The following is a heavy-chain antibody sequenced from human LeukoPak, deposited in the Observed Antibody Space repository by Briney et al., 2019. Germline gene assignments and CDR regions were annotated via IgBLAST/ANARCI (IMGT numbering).Heavy chain of an antibody. D-gene: IGHD3-22*01. CDR1: GGSISSYY. J-gene: IGHJ4*02. CDR2: IYYSGST. Sequence: SETLSLTCTVSGGSISSYYWSWIRQPPGKGLEWIGYIYYSGSTNYNPSPKSRVTISVDTSKNQFSLKLSSVTVADTAVYYCAREVAGSGYQDWGQGTLVTVSS. V-gene: IGHV4-59*01. CDR3: AREVAGSGYQD.